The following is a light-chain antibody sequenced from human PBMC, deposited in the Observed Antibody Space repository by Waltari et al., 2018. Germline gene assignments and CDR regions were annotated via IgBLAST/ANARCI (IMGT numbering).Light chain of an antibody. CDR1: SHCRRNLYP. CDR3: SSQSSDNIVL. CDR2: DVS. J-gene: IGLJ3*02. Sequence: QSALAPPASRVWAPRTSVPLPLPRTSHCRRNLYPVPWYQDHPGQGPKVIIYDVSDRPSGVSARFSGSKSGNTASLTISGLQAEDEADYYCSSQSSDNIVLFGGGTRVTVL. V-gene: IGLV2-14*03.